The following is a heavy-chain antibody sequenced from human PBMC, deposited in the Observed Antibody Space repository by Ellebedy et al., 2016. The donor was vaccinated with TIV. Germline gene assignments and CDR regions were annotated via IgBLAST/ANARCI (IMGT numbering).Heavy chain of an antibody. D-gene: IGHD3-22*01. CDR3: ARAVKSYYYDSSGLSNNYYYYAMDV. J-gene: IGHJ6*02. V-gene: IGHV3-7*01. CDR2: IKQDGSEK. CDR1: GFPFSYFW. Sequence: GESLKISCAASGFPFSYFWMSWVRQAPGKGLEWVANIKQDGSEKYCVDSVKGRFTISRDNAKNSLYLHMNSLRAEDTAVYYWARAVKSYYYDSSGLSNNYYYYAMDVWGQGTAVTVSS.